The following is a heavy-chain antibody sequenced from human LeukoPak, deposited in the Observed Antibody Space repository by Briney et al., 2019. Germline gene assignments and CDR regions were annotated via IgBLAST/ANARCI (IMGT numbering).Heavy chain of an antibody. CDR3: PRGKTYYDISKDAFDI. J-gene: IGHJ3*02. D-gene: IGHD3-22*01. Sequence: SETLSLTCTVSSGSISGYYWSWIRQPAGQGLDWIGFFYYRGSTNYNPSLKSRVTISVDTSKTQFSLKLRSVTDAETAVYYCPRGKTYYDISKDAFDIWGQGTMVTVSS. CDR2: FYYRGST. CDR1: SGSISGYY. V-gene: IGHV4-59*01.